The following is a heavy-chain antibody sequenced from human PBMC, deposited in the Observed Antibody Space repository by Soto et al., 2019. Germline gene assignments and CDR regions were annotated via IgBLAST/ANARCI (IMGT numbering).Heavy chain of an antibody. Sequence: EVQLLESGGVLVQPGGSLRLSCAASGVTFSAYGMTWVRQAPGKGLEWVSVMGGSGGGEYYADSVKGRFTISRDNHMNTLDPQVTSLAAGDTATYLGARKVTMYAVDAADEWGQGTQVAVSS. CDR1: GVTFSAYG. CDR2: MGGSGGGE. J-gene: IGHJ4*02. CDR3: ARKVTMYAVDAADE. D-gene: IGHD2-8*01. V-gene: IGHV3-23*01.